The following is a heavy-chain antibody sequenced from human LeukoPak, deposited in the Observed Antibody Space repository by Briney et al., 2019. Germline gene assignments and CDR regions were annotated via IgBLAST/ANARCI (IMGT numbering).Heavy chain of an antibody. CDR1: GFTFSSYS. D-gene: IGHD3-10*01. CDR3: ASRSTSIFGETDV. V-gene: IGHV3-21*01. Sequence: GGSLRLSCAASGFTFSSYSMNWVRQPPGKGWEWVSSISSSSSYIYYADSVKGRFTISRDNAKNSLYLQMNSLRAEDTAVYYCASRSTSIFGETDVWGQGTTVTVSS. CDR2: ISSSSSYI. J-gene: IGHJ6*02.